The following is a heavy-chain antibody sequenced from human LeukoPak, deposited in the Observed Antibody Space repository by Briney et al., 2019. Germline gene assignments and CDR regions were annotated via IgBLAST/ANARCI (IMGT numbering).Heavy chain of an antibody. J-gene: IGHJ6*03. V-gene: IGHV4-59*01. CDR2: IFHSGTT. CDR1: GGSISPYY. Sequence: PSETLSLTCTMFGGSISPYYWSWIRQPPGKGLEWIAYIFHSGTTKYNPSLESRVAISLDTPKSQFSLKLHSVTAADTAVYYCARGGYYYLDVWGGGTTVAVSS. CDR3: ARGGYYYLDV.